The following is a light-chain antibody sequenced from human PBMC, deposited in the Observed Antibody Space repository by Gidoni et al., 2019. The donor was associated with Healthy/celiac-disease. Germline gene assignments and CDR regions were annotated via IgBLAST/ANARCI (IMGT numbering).Light chain of an antibody. V-gene: IGKV4-1*01. J-gene: IGKJ1*01. CDR2: WAS. Sequence: DIVMTQSPDSLAVSLGERATINCQSSQRVLYSSNNKNYLAWYQQKPGQPPKLLIYWASTRESGVPDRFSSSGSGTDFTLTISSLQAEDVAVYYCQQYYSTPPWTFGQGTKVEIK. CDR3: QQYYSTPPWT. CDR1: QRVLYSSNNKNY.